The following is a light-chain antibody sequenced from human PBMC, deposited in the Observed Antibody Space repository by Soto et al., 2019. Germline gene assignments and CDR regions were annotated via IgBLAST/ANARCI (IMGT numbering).Light chain of an antibody. CDR1: SSDVGGYNY. Sequence: QSALTQPPSASGSPGQSVTISCTGTSSDVGGYNYVSWYQQHPGKAPKLMIYEVSKRPSGVPDRFSGSRSGNTASLTVSGLQAEDEADYYCSSYAGYNNYVFGAGTKVTAL. V-gene: IGLV2-8*01. J-gene: IGLJ1*01. CDR3: SSYAGYNNYV. CDR2: EVS.